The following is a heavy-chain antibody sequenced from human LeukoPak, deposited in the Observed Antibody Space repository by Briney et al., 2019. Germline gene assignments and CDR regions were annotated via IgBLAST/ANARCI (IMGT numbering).Heavy chain of an antibody. Sequence: ASVRVSFKVYGYTLTELPMHWVRQAPGKGLEWMGGFDPEDGETIYAQRFQGRVTMTDDTSTETAYMELSSLRSDDTAVYYCSTLRESDVWGQGTTVTVSS. V-gene: IGHV1-24*01. J-gene: IGHJ6*02. CDR3: STLRESDV. CDR2: FDPEDGET. CDR1: GYTLTELP. D-gene: IGHD2/OR15-2a*01.